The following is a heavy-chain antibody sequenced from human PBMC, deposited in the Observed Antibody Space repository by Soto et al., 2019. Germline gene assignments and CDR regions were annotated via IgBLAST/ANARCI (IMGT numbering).Heavy chain of an antibody. CDR2: ISYDGSNK. CDR3: ARDRWGMATFDY. J-gene: IGHJ4*02. Sequence: QVQLVESGGGVVQPGRSLRLSCAASGFTFSSYAMHWVRQAPGKGLEWVAVISYDGSNKYYADSVKGRFTISRDNSKNTLYLQMNSLRAEDTAVYYCARDRWGMATFDYWGQGTLVTVSS. CDR1: GFTFSSYA. D-gene: IGHD2-8*02. V-gene: IGHV3-30-3*01.